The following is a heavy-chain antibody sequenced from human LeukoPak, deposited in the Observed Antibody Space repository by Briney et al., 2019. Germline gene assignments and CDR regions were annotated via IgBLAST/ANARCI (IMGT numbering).Heavy chain of an antibody. CDR3: ARDRVVRGVIERALGDFGFDP. D-gene: IGHD3-10*01. V-gene: IGHV3-21*01. Sequence: PGGSLRLSCAASGFTFSSYSMNWVRQTPGKGLEWVSSISSGSTYIYYADSVKGRFTISRDNANNSLYLQMNSLRGEDTAVYYCARDRVVRGVIERALGDFGFDPWGQGTLVTVSS. CDR1: GFTFSSYS. CDR2: ISSGSTYI. J-gene: IGHJ5*02.